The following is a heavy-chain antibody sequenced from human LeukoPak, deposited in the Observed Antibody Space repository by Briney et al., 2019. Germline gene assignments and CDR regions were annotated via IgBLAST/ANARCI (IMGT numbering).Heavy chain of an antibody. J-gene: IGHJ6*03. Sequence: SQTLSLTCTVSGNSISSGDYYWSWIRQPAGKGLEWIGRIYTSGSTTYNPSLKSRVTISGDTSENQFSLKLSSVTAADTAVYYCARGYCSGGSCYSYYYYNYMDVWGKGTTVTVSS. V-gene: IGHV4-61*02. CDR3: ARGYCSGGSCYSYYYYNYMDV. CDR1: GNSISSGDYY. D-gene: IGHD2-15*01. CDR2: IYTSGST.